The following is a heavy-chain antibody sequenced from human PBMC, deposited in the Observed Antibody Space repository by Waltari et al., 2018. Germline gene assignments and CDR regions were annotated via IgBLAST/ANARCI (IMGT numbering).Heavy chain of an antibody. CDR1: GGSISSYY. Sequence: QVQLQESGPGLVKPSETLSLTCTVSGGSISSYYWSWIRQPAGKGLEWIGRIYTSGSTNYNPSLKSRVTMSVDTSKNRCSLKLSSVTAADTAVYYCARAHPDSSKGWFDPWCQGTLVTVSS. CDR2: IYTSGST. J-gene: IGHJ5*02. D-gene: IGHD4-4*01. V-gene: IGHV4-4*07. CDR3: ARAHPDSSKGWFDP.